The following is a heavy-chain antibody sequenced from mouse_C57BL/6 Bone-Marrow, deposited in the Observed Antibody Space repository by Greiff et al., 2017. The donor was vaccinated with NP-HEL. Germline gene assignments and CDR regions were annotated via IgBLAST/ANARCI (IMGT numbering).Heavy chain of an antibody. CDR2: INPSNGGA. Sequence: QVHVKQPGTELVKPGASVKLSCKASGYTFTSYWMHWVKQRPGQGLEWIGNINPSNGGANYNEKFKSKATLTVDKSSSTAYMQLSSLTSEDSAVYYCARGFITTVVALYAMDYWGQGTSVTVSS. CDR1: GYTFTSYW. D-gene: IGHD1-1*01. J-gene: IGHJ4*01. CDR3: ARGFITTVVALYAMDY. V-gene: IGHV1-53*01.